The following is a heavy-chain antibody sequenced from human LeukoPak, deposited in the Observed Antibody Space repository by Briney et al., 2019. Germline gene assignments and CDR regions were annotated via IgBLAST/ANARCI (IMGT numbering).Heavy chain of an antibody. Sequence: ASVKASCKASGYTFTSYGISWVRQAPGQGLEWMGWISAYNGNTNKAQKFQGRITLTTDTSTSTAYMELTSLRSDDTAVYYCAREAVARPADYWGQGTLVTVSS. CDR1: GYTFTSYG. J-gene: IGHJ4*02. CDR2: ISAYNGNT. D-gene: IGHD5-12*01. CDR3: AREAVARPADY. V-gene: IGHV1-18*01.